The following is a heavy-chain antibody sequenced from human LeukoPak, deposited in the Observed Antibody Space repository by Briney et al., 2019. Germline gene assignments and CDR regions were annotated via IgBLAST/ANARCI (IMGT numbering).Heavy chain of an antibody. J-gene: IGHJ4*02. CDR3: ARLPTISASGYFDY. CDR1: GYSFSTYW. Sequence: PGESLKISCEGSGYSFSTYWIGWVRQMPGKGLEWMGIIYPANSDTRYSPSFQGQVTISADKSITTAYLQWSSLKASDTAIYCCARLPTISASGYFDYWGQGTLVTVSS. V-gene: IGHV5-51*01. CDR2: IYPANSDT. D-gene: IGHD6-13*01.